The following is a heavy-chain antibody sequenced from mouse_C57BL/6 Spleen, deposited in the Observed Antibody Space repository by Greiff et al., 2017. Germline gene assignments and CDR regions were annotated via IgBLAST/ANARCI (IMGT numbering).Heavy chain of an antibody. CDR1: GYTFTDYY. J-gene: IGHJ2*01. Sequence: VQLQQSGPELVKPGASVKISCKASGYTFTDYYMNWVKQSHGKSLEWIGDINPNNGGTSYNQKFKGKATLTVDKSSSTAYMELRSLTSEDSAVYYCAREGRNYFLDYWGQGTTLTVSS. V-gene: IGHV1-26*01. CDR3: AREGRNYFLDY. CDR2: INPNNGGT. D-gene: IGHD1-1*01.